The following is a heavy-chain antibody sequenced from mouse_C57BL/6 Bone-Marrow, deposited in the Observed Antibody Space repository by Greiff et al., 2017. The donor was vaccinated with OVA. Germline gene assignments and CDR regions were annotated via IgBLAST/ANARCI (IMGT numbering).Heavy chain of an antibody. Sequence: QVQLQQPGTELVKPGASVKLSCQASGYTFTSYWMHWVKQRPGQGLEWIGNINPSNGCTHYTEKFKSKATLTVDTSSSTAYMPLSRLTSEDSAGYYSARVGLTVDYFDYGGQGTTLTVSS. V-gene: IGHV1-53*01. CDR2: INPSNGCT. CDR1: GYTFTSYW. J-gene: IGHJ2*01. CDR3: ARVGLTVDYFDY. D-gene: IGHD1-1*01.